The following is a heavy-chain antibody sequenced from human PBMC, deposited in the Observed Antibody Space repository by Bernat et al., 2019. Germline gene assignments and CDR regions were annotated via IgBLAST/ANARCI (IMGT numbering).Heavy chain of an antibody. Sequence: QVQLVESGGGVVQPGRSLRLSCAASGFTFSSYAMHWVRQAPGKGLEWVAVISYDGSNKYYADSVKGRFTISRDNSKNTLYLQMNSLRVEDTAVYYCARSLVAGGPDWFDPWGQGTLVTVSS. CDR1: GFTFSSYA. D-gene: IGHD6-19*01. V-gene: IGHV3-30-3*01. CDR3: ARSLVAGGPDWFDP. CDR2: ISYDGSNK. J-gene: IGHJ5*02.